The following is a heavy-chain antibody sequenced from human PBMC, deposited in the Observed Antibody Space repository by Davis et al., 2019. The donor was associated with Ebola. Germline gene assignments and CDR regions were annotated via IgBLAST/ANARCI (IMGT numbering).Heavy chain of an antibody. CDR1: GFTFSSSW. CDR2: IKTDVSST. J-gene: IGHJ5*02. CDR3: ARVAYGDSGRWFDP. V-gene: IGHV3-74*01. D-gene: IGHD4-17*01. Sequence: GESLKISCAASGFTFSSSWMHWVRQAPGKGLVWVSRIKTDVSSTNYADSGKGRFTISRDNAKNTLHLQMNSLRAEDKAVYYCARVAYGDSGRWFDPWGQGTLVTGSS.